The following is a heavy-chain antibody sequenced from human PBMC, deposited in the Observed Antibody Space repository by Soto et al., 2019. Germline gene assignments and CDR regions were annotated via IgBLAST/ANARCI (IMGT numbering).Heavy chain of an antibody. CDR3: ARDHYGSFPLWGFDP. Sequence: SVKVSCKASGGTFSSYAISWVRQAPGQGLEWMGGINPGNGKTNYSQKFQGRVTITTDKSASTAYMELSSLRSEDTAVYYCARDHYGSFPLWGFDPWGQRTLVTVSS. J-gene: IGHJ5*02. D-gene: IGHD3-10*01. CDR1: GGTFSSYA. V-gene: IGHV1-69*10. CDR2: INPGNGKT.